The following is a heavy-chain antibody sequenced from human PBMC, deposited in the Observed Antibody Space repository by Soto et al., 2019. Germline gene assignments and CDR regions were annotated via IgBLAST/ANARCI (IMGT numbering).Heavy chain of an antibody. V-gene: IGHV1-69*06. CDR3: AITYGDYVVGAFDI. D-gene: IGHD4-17*01. CDR1: GGSFSTYS. CDR2: IIPIFGTS. J-gene: IGHJ3*02. Sequence: QVPLVQSGAEVKKPGSSVKVSCKASGGSFSTYSISWVRQAPGQGLEWMGGIIPIFGTSNYAQKFQGRVTITADKSTNTAYMELSSLRSEDTAVYYCAITYGDYVVGAFDIWGQGTMVTVSS.